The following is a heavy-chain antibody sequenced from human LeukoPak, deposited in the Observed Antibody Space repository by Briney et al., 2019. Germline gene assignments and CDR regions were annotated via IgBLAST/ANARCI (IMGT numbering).Heavy chain of an antibody. CDR1: GFTFSDNG. Sequence: PGGSLGLPCTASGFTFSDNGMHWARQAPGKGLEWVAFIRNDGSDTYYADSVKGRFTISRDNAKNTLYLQMNSLTTEDTAVYYCVKDNPVCHVWGKGTTVAVSS. J-gene: IGHJ6*04. D-gene: IGHD2-2*01. CDR2: IRNDGSDT. V-gene: IGHV3-30*02. CDR3: VKDNPVCHV.